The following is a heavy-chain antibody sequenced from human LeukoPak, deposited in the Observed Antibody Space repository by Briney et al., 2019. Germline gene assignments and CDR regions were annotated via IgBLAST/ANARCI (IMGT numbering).Heavy chain of an antibody. Sequence: GGGLRLSCAACGFTFSYYWMSWVGQAPGRGLEWVANIREDGGENYYVHSLRGRLSISRDNAKNSLYLQMNSLRAEDTAVYYCARGSIYCSSTSCYEFDYWGQGILVTVSS. CDR1: GFTFSYYW. V-gene: IGHV3-7*01. D-gene: IGHD2-2*01. CDR2: IREDGGEN. CDR3: ARGSIYCSSTSCYEFDY. J-gene: IGHJ4*02.